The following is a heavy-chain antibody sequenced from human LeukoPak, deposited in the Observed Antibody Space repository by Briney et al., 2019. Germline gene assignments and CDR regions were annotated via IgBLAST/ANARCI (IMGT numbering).Heavy chain of an antibody. J-gene: IGHJ6*03. D-gene: IGHD3-10*01. CDR1: GASLSSGSYY. Sequence: SETLSLTCTVSGASLSSGSYYWSWIRQPAGKGLEWIGRIYTSGSTNYNPSLKSRVTMSVDTSKNQFSLKLSSVTAADTAVYYCARGKATMVRGVYYYYYKDVWGKGTTVTISS. CDR3: ARGKATMVRGVYYYYYKDV. CDR2: IYTSGST. V-gene: IGHV4-61*02.